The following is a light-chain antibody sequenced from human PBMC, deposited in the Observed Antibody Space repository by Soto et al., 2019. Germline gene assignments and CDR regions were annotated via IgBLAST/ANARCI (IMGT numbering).Light chain of an antibody. Sequence: EKAMTQSPATLSVSPGERATLSCRASQTVKTRLAWYQQKPGQAPRLLIWDAFTRATGIPARFSGSASGTEVTRTISRLQSEDFAVYYCQQSDEWPLTFGGGSKVELK. CDR1: QTVKTR. J-gene: IGKJ4*01. V-gene: IGKV3-15*01. CDR2: DAF. CDR3: QQSDEWPLT.